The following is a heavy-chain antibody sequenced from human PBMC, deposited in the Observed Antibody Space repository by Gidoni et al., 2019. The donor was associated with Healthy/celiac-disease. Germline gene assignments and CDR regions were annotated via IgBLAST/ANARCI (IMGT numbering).Heavy chain of an antibody. D-gene: IGHD3-10*02. V-gene: IGHV3-23*04. CDR1: GVTLSSYA. Sequence: EVQLVESGGDLVQPWGSLRLSCSASGVTLSSYAMSWVRQAPGKGLEWGSAIRGSGGSTYYAASFKGRFTISRDNSKNTLYLQMTSLRAADPAVYYCATWGTMFGWYFDLWGRGTLVTVSS. CDR3: ATWGTMFGWYFDL. CDR2: IRGSGGST. J-gene: IGHJ2*01.